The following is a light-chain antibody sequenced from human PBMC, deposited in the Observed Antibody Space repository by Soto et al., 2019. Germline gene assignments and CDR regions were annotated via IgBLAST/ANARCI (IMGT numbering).Light chain of an antibody. CDR2: DTS. Sequence: EIVLTQSPGTLSLSPGERATLSCRASQSVSGSSLAWYQQKPGQAPRPLIYDTSNRATGIPDRLSGSGSETDFTLTLSRLEPEDFAVYYCQQYCSTLLTFGGGTKVDIK. J-gene: IGKJ4*01. V-gene: IGKV3-20*01. CDR1: QSVSGSS. CDR3: QQYCSTLLT.